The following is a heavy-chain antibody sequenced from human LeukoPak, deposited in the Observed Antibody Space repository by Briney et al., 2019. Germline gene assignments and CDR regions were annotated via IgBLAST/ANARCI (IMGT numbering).Heavy chain of an antibody. D-gene: IGHD2-2*01. J-gene: IGHJ4*02. CDR3: AKGSGVEVPAAVDY. V-gene: IGHV3-23*01. Sequence: GGSLRLSCAASGFTFSSYAMSWVRQAPGKGLEWVSAISGSDGSTYYADSVKGRFTISRDNSKNTLYLQMNSLRAKDTAVYYCAKGSGVEVPAAVDYWGQRTLLTAFS. CDR1: GFTFSSYA. CDR2: ISGSDGST.